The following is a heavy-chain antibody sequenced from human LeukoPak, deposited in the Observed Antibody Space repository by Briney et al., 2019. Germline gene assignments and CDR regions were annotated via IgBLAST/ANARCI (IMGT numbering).Heavy chain of an antibody. CDR3: ARYQWEHIPRCAFDI. J-gene: IGHJ3*02. CDR1: GGSISSYY. Sequence: SETLSLTCTVSGGSISSYYWGWIRQPPGKGLEWIGSIYYSGSTYYNPSLKSRVTISVDTSKNQFSLKLSSVTAADTAVYYCARYQWEHIPRCAFDIWGQGTMVTVSS. D-gene: IGHD1-26*01. CDR2: IYYSGST. V-gene: IGHV4-39*01.